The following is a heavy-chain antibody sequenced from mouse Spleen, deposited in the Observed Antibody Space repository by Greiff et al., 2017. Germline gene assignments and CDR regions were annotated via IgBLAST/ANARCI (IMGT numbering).Heavy chain of an antibody. J-gene: IGHJ1*01. Sequence: EVQLQQSGPSLVKPSQTLSLTCSVTGDSITSGYWNWIRKFPGNKLEYMGYISYSGSTYYNPSLKSRISITRDTSKNQYYLQLNSVTTEDTATYYCARDYGYHWYFDVWGAGTTVTVSS. D-gene: IGHD1-2*01. CDR2: ISYSGST. CDR1: GDSITSGY. CDR3: ARDYGYHWYFDV. V-gene: IGHV3-8*02.